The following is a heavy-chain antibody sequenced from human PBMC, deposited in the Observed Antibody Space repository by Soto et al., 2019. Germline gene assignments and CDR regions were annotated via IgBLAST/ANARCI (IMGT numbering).Heavy chain of an antibody. V-gene: IGHV1-18*01. CDR1: GYTFTSYG. CDR3: ARARVATTVTSDYYYYYGMDV. Sequence: ASVKVSCKASGYTFTSYGISWVRQAPGQGLEWMGWISAYNGNTNYAQNLQSRVTMTTDTSTSTAYMELRSLRSDDTAVYYCARARVATTVTSDYYYYYGMDVWGQGTTVTVSS. J-gene: IGHJ6*02. D-gene: IGHD4-4*01. CDR2: ISAYNGNT.